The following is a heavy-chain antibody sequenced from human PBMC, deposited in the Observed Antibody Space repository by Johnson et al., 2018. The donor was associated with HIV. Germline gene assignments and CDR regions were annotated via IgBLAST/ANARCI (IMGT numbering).Heavy chain of an antibody. V-gene: IGHV3-30*03. Sequence: QMLLVESGGGVVQPGRSLRLSCAASGFTFSDYDMSWIRQAPGKGLEWVAVISYDGSNKYYADSVKGRFTISRDNSKNTLYLQMNSLRPEDTAVYYCARDRAIVVAYDAFDIWGQGTMVTVSS. CDR3: ARDRAIVVAYDAFDI. CDR2: ISYDGSNK. CDR1: GFTFSDYD. D-gene: IGHD3-22*01. J-gene: IGHJ3*02.